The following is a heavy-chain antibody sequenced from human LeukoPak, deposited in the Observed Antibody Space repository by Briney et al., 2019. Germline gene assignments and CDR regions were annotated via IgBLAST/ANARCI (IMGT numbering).Heavy chain of an antibody. V-gene: IGHV3-33*01. CDR2: IWYDGSNE. CDR3: ARDGQNGSPYATDV. D-gene: IGHD3-10*01. J-gene: IGHJ6*02. Sequence: PGGSLRLSCAASGFTFRSHGVHWVRQAPGKGLEWVAGIWYDGSNEDYADSVKGRFTISRDNSKNTLYLQMNSLRVEDTAVYYCARDGQNGSPYATDVWGQGTTVTVSS. CDR1: GFTFRSHG.